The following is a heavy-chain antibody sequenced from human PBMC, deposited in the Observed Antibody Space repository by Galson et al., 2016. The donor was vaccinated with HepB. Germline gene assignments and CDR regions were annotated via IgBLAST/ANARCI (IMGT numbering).Heavy chain of an antibody. J-gene: IGHJ4*02. V-gene: IGHV4-61*01. D-gene: IGHD1-1*01. CDR3: ARGRYRLDQ. Sequence: ETLSLTCSVSGDSVSGTNYYWTWIRQPPGKGLEWIGYIYYTGSSNFSPSLKGRITMSVDTSKNQFSLRLSSVTAADTAVYFCARGRYRLDQWGQGTLVTVSS. CDR1: GDSVSGTNYY. CDR2: IYYTGSS.